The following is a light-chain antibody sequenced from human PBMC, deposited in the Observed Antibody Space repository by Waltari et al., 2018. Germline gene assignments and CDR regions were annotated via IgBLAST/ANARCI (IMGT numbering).Light chain of an antibody. Sequence: NFILTQTHSVSESPGKTVTIPCTRSSGSLGSSYVQWYQQRPGSAPTTVIYEDYQRPSVVPERFSGSIDSSSNSAYVTISGLKPEDEADYYCQSYDNDNVVFGGGTRLTVL. V-gene: IGLV6-57*03. CDR1: SGSLGSSY. CDR3: QSYDNDNVV. J-gene: IGLJ3*02. CDR2: EDY.